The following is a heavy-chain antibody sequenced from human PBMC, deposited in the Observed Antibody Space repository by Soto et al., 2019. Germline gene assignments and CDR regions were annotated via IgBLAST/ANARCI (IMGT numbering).Heavy chain of an antibody. J-gene: IGHJ5*02. CDR1: GGSISSYY. CDR3: ARGNYDFWSGYQRWFDP. V-gene: IGHV4-59*01. Sequence: SETLSLTCTVSGGSISSYYWSWIRQPPGKGLEWIGYIYYSGSTNYNPSLKSRVTISVDTSKNQFSLKLSSVTAADTAVYHCARGNYDFWSGYQRWFDPWGQGTLVTVSS. CDR2: IYYSGST. D-gene: IGHD3-3*01.